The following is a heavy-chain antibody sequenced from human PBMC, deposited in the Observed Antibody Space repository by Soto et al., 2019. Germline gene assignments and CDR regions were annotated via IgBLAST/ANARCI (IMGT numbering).Heavy chain of an antibody. Sequence: GGSLRLSCAASGFIFRDYYMSWIRQAPGKGLEWVSYISSSGSTKYYADSVKGRFTISRDNAKNSLYLQMNSLRAEDTAVYYCARASVSSCVHWGQGTPVTVSS. J-gene: IGHJ4*02. CDR1: GFIFRDYY. D-gene: IGHD6-13*01. CDR3: ARASVSSCVH. CDR2: ISSSGSTK. V-gene: IGHV3-11*01.